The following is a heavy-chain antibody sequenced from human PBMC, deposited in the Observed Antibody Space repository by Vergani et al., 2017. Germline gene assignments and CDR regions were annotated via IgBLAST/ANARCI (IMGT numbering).Heavy chain of an antibody. Sequence: QVQLQESGPGLVKPSQTLSLTCTVSGGSISSGDYYWSWIRQPPGKGLEWIGYIYYSGSTYYNPSLKSRVTISVDTSKNQFSLKLSSVTAADTAVYYCARELLWFGENYFYYYCMDVWGKGTTVTVSS. CDR2: IYYSGST. D-gene: IGHD3-10*01. CDR1: GGSISSGDYY. V-gene: IGHV4-30-4*01. J-gene: IGHJ6*03. CDR3: ARELLWFGENYFYYYCMDV.